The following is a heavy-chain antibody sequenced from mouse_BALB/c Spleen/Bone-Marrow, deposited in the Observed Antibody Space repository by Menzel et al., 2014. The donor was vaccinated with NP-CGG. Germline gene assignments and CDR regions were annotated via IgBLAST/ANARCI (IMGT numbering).Heavy chain of an antibody. J-gene: IGHJ4*01. CDR3: ARSRDYGSSYYAMDY. D-gene: IGHD1-1*01. V-gene: IGHV14-3*02. CDR2: IDPANGNT. CDR1: GFNIKDTY. Sequence: EVKVEESGAELVKPGASVKLSCTASGFNIKDTYMHWVKQRPEQGLEWIGRIDPANGNTKYDPKFQGKATITADTSSNTAYLQLSSLTSEDTAVYYCARSRDYGSSYYAMDYWGQGTSVTVSS.